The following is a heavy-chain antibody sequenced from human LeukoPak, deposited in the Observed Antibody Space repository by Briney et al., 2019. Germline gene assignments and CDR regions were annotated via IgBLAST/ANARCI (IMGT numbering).Heavy chain of an antibody. CDR3: ARYNWNDADAFDI. D-gene: IGHD1-1*01. J-gene: IGHJ3*02. CDR2: IYYSGST. Sequence: SETLSLTCTVSGASISDYYWNWIRQPPGKGLEWIGYIYYSGSTNYNPSLKSRVTISVDTSKNQFSLKLSSVTAADTAVYYCARYNWNDADAFDIWGQGTMVTVSS. CDR1: GASISDYY. V-gene: IGHV4-59*13.